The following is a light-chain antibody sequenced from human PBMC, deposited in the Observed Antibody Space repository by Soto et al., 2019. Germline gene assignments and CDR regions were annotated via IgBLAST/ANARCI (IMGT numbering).Light chain of an antibody. V-gene: IGKV1-9*01. CDR1: QVINSY. CDR2: AAS. Sequence: IQLTQYPSSLSASVGDRVTITCRASQVINSYLAWYQQKPGKAPKLLIYAASTLQSGVPSRFSGSGSGTEFTLTISSLQPDDFATYYCQHYNSYSEAFGQGTKVDIK. J-gene: IGKJ1*01. CDR3: QHYNSYSEA.